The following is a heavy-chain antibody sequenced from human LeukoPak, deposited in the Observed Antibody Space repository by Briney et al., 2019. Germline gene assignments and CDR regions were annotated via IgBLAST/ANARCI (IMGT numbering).Heavy chain of an antibody. CDR3: AKDQDIVVVPAAPFDY. D-gene: IGHD2-2*01. J-gene: IGHJ4*02. CDR1: GFTFSSYA. Sequence: GGSLRLSCAAPGFTFSSYAMSWVRQAPGKGLEWVSAISGSGGSTYYADSVKGRFTISRDNSKNTLYLQMNSLRAEDTAVYYCAKDQDIVVVPAAPFDYWGQGTLVTVSS. CDR2: ISGSGGST. V-gene: IGHV3-23*01.